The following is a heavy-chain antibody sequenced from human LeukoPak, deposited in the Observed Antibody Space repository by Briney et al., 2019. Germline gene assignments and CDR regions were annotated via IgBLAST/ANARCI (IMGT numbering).Heavy chain of an antibody. CDR3: ARWGRGSGFDY. D-gene: IGHD3-16*01. V-gene: IGHV1-69*05. CDR1: GGTFSSYA. J-gene: IGHJ4*02. CDR2: IIPIFGTA. Sequence: ASVKVSCKASGGTFSSYAISWVRQAPGQGLEWMGRIIPIFGTANYAQKFQGRVTITTDESTSTAYMELSSLRSEDTAEYYCARWGRGSGFDYWGQGTLVTVSS.